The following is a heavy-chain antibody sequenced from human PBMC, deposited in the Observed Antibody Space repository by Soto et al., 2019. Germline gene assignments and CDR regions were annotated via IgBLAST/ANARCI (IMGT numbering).Heavy chain of an antibody. Sequence: QVQLQESGPGQVKPSETLTLTCSVSGDSVNGPSYVWAWIRQSPGKGLEWIGHIRYSGATDYHPYLKSRVTISLDTSKNHFSLNLASVTSADSAVYYCARTDHSGGWAAWFWGQGTLVTVSA. CDR1: GDSVNGPSYV. D-gene: IGHD2-15*01. CDR2: IRYSGAT. CDR3: ARTDHSGGWAAWF. V-gene: IGHV4-61*03. J-gene: IGHJ4*02.